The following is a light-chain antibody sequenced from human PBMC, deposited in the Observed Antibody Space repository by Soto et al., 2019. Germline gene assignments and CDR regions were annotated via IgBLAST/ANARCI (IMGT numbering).Light chain of an antibody. Sequence: QSVLTQPPSASGAPGQRVIISCSGSSSNIGTNFVSWYQQLPGAAPRLLIRKNDQRPSGVPDRFSGSKSGTSASLAISGLRSEDEADYYCAPWDDGLSSVVFGGGTKVTVL. CDR3: APWDDGLSSVV. CDR2: KND. J-gene: IGLJ2*01. V-gene: IGLV1-47*01. CDR1: SSNIGTNF.